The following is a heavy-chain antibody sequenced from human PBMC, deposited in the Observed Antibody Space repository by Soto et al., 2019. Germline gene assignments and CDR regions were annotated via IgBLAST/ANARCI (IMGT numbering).Heavy chain of an antibody. Sequence: GASVKVSCKASGYTFTSYDINWVRQATGQGLEWMGWMNPNSGNTGYAQKFQGRVTMTRNTSISTAYMELSSLRSEDTAVYYCASQGSEHLNWFDPWGQGTLVTVSS. CDR1: GYTFTSYD. V-gene: IGHV1-8*01. J-gene: IGHJ5*02. D-gene: IGHD2-21*01. CDR3: ASQGSEHLNWFDP. CDR2: MNPNSGNT.